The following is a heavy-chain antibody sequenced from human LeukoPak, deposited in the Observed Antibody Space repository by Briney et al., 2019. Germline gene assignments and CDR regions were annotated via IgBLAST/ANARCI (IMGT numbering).Heavy chain of an antibody. V-gene: IGHV4-59*01. CDR1: GGSISSYY. J-gene: IGHJ4*02. Sequence: SETLSLTCTVSGGSISSYYWSWIRQPPGKGLEWIGYIYYSGITNYNPSLKSRVTISVDPSKNQFSLKLSSVTAADTVVYYCAREGSGPNWGYDYWGQGTLVTVSS. D-gene: IGHD7-27*01. CDR3: AREGSGPNWGYDY. CDR2: IYYSGIT.